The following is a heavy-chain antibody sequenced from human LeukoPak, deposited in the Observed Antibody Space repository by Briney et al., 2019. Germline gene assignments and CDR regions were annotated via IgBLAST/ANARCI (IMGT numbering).Heavy chain of an antibody. Sequence: PSETLSLTCTVSGYSISSGYYWGWIRQPPGKGLEWIGSIYHSGSTYYNPSLKSRVTISVDTSKNQFSLKLSSVTAADTAVYYCARVPNDNSPKGAFDIWGQGTMVTVSS. CDR3: ARVPNDNSPKGAFDI. V-gene: IGHV4-38-2*02. D-gene: IGHD4-23*01. J-gene: IGHJ3*02. CDR2: IYHSGST. CDR1: GYSISSGYY.